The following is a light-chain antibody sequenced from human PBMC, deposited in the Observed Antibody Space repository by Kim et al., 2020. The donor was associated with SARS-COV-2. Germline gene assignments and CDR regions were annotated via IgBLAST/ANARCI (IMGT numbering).Light chain of an antibody. CDR1: QSVISNY. CDR2: HTS. V-gene: IGKV3-20*01. J-gene: IGKJ1*01. CDR3: QQYGNSPPT. Sequence: ETVLTQSPGTLSLSPGKRATLSCRASQSVISNYLAWYQQKPGQAPRLLMYHTSTRATGIPDRFSGSGSGTDFTLTISSLEPEDFAVYCCQQYGNSPPTFGQGTKVEIK.